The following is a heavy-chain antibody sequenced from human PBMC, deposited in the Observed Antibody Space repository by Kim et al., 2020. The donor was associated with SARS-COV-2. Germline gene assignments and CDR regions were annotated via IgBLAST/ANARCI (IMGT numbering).Heavy chain of an antibody. CDR1: GYRFTNYW. Sequence: GESLKISCKGSGYRFTNYWIGWVRQMPGKGLEWMAVIYPDDSDTRYSPSFQGQVTISADKSISTAYLRWSYLKASDTAMYYCVRQAKQAYFDYWGQGALVTVSS. V-gene: IGHV5-51*01. J-gene: IGHJ4*02. CDR2: IYPDDSDT. CDR3: VRQAKQAYFDY.